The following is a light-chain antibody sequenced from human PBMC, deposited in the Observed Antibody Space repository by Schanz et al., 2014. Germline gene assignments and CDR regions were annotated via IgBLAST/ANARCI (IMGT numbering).Light chain of an antibody. V-gene: IGLV1-40*01. CDR3: QSYDSSLGGSPWV. CDR2: ANI. CDR1: TSNIGAGHD. Sequence: QSVLTQPPSVSGAPGQRVTISCTGSTSNIGAGHDVHWYQQVPGTAPKLLIYANIIRPSGVPDRFSGSKSGTSASLAITGLQAEDEADYYCQSYDSSLGGSPWVFGGGTKLTVL. J-gene: IGLJ3*02.